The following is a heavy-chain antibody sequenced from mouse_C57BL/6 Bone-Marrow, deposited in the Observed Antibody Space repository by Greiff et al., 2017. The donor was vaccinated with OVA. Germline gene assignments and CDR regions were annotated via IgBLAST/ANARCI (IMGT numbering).Heavy chain of an antibody. CDR1: GFSLTSYG. V-gene: IGHV2-5*01. D-gene: IGHD1-1*01. CDR3: AKNEDYYGSTFAY. J-gene: IGHJ3*01. CDR2: IWRGGST. Sequence: VQLQQSGPGLVQPSQSLSITCTVSGFSLTSYGVHWVRQSPGKGLEWLGVIWRGGSTDYNAAFMSRLSITKDNSKSQVFFKMNSLQADDTAIYYCAKNEDYYGSTFAYWGQGTLVTVSA.